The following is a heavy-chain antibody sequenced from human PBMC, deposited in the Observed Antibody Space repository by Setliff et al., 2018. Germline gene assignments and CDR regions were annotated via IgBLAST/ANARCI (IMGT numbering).Heavy chain of an antibody. Sequence: SETLSLTCTVSGGSISSYYWSWIRQPPGKGLEWIGYIYYSGSTYYNPSLKSRVTISVDTSKNQFSLKLSSVTAADTAVYYCARDPLTTTVRHAFDIWGQGTMVTVSS. V-gene: IGHV4-59*06. CDR1: GGSISSYY. CDR3: ARDPLTTTVRHAFDI. CDR2: IYYSGST. J-gene: IGHJ3*02. D-gene: IGHD4-4*01.